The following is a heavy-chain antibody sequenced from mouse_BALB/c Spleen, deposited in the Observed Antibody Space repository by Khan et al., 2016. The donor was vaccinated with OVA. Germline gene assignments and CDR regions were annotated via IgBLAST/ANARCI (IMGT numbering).Heavy chain of an antibody. D-gene: IGHD1-1*01. Sequence: QIQLVQSGPELKKPGETVKISCKASGYTFTNYGMNWVKQAPGKGLKWMGWINTNTGEPTYAEEFKGRFAFSLETSASTAYLQINNLKNEDTATYFCARQLTTVFDYWGQSPTLTVSS. CDR3: ARQLTTVFDY. CDR2: INTNTGEP. V-gene: IGHV9-3*02. J-gene: IGHJ2*01. CDR1: GYTFTNYG.